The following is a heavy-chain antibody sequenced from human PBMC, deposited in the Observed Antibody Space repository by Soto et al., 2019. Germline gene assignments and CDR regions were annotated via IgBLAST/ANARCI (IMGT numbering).Heavy chain of an antibody. Sequence: LSLTCAVYGGSFSGYYWSWIRQPPGKGLEWIGEINHSGSTNCNPSLKSRVTISVDTSKNQFSLKLSSVTAADTAVYYCARLPFSSYYGMDVWGQGTTVTVSS. V-gene: IGHV4-34*01. D-gene: IGHD2-2*01. CDR1: GGSFSGYY. CDR3: ARLPFSSYYGMDV. CDR2: INHSGST. J-gene: IGHJ6*02.